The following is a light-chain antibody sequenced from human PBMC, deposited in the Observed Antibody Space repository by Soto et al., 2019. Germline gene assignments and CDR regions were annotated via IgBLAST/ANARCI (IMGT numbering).Light chain of an antibody. CDR2: EVT. CDR1: SSDVGGYDY. V-gene: IGLV2-14*01. CDR3: SSYTGGNPSYV. Sequence: QSVLAQPASVSGSPGQSITISCTGTSSDVGGYDYVSWYQQHQGKAPKLTIYEVTIRPSGVSDRFSGSKSGNTASLTVSGLQAEDEADYYCSSYTGGNPSYVFGTGTKVTVL. J-gene: IGLJ1*01.